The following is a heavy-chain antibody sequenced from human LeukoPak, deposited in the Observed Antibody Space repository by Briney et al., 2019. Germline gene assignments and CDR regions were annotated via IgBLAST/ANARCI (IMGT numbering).Heavy chain of an antibody. J-gene: IGHJ4*02. Sequence: PGGSLRLSCAASGFTFSSYDMHWVRQATGKGLEWVSAIGTAGDTYYPGSVKGRFTISRDNSKDTLYLQMNSLRAEDTAVYYCARDARRRSYYYDSSHTSDYWGQGTLVTVSS. CDR2: IGTAGDT. D-gene: IGHD3-22*01. V-gene: IGHV3-13*01. CDR3: ARDARRRSYYYDSSHTSDY. CDR1: GFTFSSYD.